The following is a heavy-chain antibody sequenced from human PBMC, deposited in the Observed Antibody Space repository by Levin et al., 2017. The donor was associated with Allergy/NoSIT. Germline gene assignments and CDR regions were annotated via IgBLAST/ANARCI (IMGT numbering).Heavy chain of an antibody. D-gene: IGHD3-10*01. CDR1: GASIDRGTFY. CDR3: ARDACAWFGECYGPDV. J-gene: IGHJ6*02. V-gene: IGHV4-31*03. Sequence: SETLSLTCTVSGASIDRGTFYWTWTRKPPDKALEWLGFIHHSGSATYNPSLKSRLSMSLNTSKSQFSLKVTSVTVADTAVYYCARDACAWFGECYGPDVWGQGATVIVSS. CDR2: IHHSGSA.